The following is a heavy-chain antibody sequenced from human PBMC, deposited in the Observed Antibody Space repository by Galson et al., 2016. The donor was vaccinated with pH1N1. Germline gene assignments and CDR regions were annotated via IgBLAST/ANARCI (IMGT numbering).Heavy chain of an antibody. Sequence: SLKLSCEASGFTFDDYAMHWVRQAPGKGLEWVPGISTDSGNITYAQSVNGRFTISIDNSKNSLYLQINSLMAEDTALHYCASVEVQTAEEYYFDYWGQGTPVTVSS. D-gene: IGHD2-2*01. CDR3: ASVEVQTAEEYYFDY. CDR2: ISTDSGNI. J-gene: IGHJ4*02. CDR1: GFTFDDYA. V-gene: IGHV3-9*01.